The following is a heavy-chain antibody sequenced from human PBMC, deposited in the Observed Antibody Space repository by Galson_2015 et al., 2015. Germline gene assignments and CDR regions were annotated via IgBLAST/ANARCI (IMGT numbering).Heavy chain of an antibody. V-gene: IGHV4-59*01. Sequence: SETLSLTCTVSGGSISSYYWSWIRQPPGKGLEWIGYIYYSGSTNYNPSLKSRVTISVDTSKNQFSLKLSSVTAADTAVYYCARDTPPEGLGYWGQGTLVTVSS. CDR1: GGSISSYY. CDR2: IYYSGST. J-gene: IGHJ4*02. CDR3: ARDTPPEGLGY.